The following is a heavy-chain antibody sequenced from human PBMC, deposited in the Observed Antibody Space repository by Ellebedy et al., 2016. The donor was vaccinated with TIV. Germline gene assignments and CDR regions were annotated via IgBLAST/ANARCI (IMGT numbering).Heavy chain of an antibody. V-gene: IGHV1-2*02. CDR2: INPRSGDT. J-gene: IGHJ4*02. Sequence: ASVKVSCKTSGYVFGSYDINWVRQAPGQGLEWMGWINPRSGDTTYAQEYQARVTMTSDTSTSTVYLELNGLKYDDTAVYFCARAGTGWFELPHWGQGTLVIVSS. CDR1: GYVFGSYD. D-gene: IGHD6-19*01. CDR3: ARAGTGWFELPH.